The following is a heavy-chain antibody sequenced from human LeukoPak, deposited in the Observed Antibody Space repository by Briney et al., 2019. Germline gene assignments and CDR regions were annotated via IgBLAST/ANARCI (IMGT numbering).Heavy chain of an antibody. CDR3: ARDSDYSGNGNGDWFDP. Sequence: ASVNVSCKTSGFRFTSFGVSWVRQAPGQGLEWMGWISTYIGVTHYAEKFEDRVTMTIDTSKTTAYMELRSLRYDDTAVYYCARDSDYSGNGNGDWFDPWGQGTVVTVSS. CDR2: ISTYIGVT. J-gene: IGHJ5*02. V-gene: IGHV1-18*04. D-gene: IGHD4-11*01. CDR1: GFRFTSFG.